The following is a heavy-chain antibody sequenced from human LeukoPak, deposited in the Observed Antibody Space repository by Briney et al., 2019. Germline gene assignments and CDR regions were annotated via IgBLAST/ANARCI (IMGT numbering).Heavy chain of an antibody. D-gene: IGHD1-26*01. J-gene: IGHJ4*02. CDR3: ARGEYSGSTYYFDY. V-gene: IGHV4-34*01. CDR2: INHSGST. Sequence: SETLSLTCAVYGGSFSGYYWSWIRQPPGKGLEWVGEINHSGSTNYNPSLKSRVTISVDTSKNQFSLKLSSVTAADTAVYYCARGEYSGSTYYFDYWGQGTLVTVSS. CDR1: GGSFSGYY.